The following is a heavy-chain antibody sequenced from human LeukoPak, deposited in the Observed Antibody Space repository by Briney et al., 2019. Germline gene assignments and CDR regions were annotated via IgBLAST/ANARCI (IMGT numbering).Heavy chain of an antibody. V-gene: IGHV4-4*08. D-gene: IGHD3-22*01. CDR3: ARDYHDTSGYNYVGGYYYMDV. CDR2: IFDSGST. CDR1: GSSLSGYS. Sequence: SETLSLTCTVSGSSLSGYSWSWIRQPPGKGLEWIGYIFDSGSTNYNPSLKSRVTISAATPKNQFYLELSSVTAADTAVYYCARDYHDTSGYNYVGGYYYMDVWGKGTTVTVSS. J-gene: IGHJ6*03.